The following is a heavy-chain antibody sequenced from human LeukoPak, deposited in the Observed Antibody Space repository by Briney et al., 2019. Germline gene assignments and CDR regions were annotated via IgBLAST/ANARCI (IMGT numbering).Heavy chain of an antibody. D-gene: IGHD5-24*01. V-gene: IGHV3-33*01. CDR3: ARVSPRDGYNLVDY. CDR2: IWYDGSNK. CDR1: GFIFSNYG. Sequence: GGSLGLSCAASGFIFSNYGMHWVRQAPGKGLEWVAVIWYDGSNKYYTDSVKGRFTISRDDSKNTLYLQMNSLRVEDTAVYYCARVSPRDGYNLVDYWGLGTLVTVSS. J-gene: IGHJ4*02.